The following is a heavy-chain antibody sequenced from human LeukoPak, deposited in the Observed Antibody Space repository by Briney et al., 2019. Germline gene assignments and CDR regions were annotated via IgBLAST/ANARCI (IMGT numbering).Heavy chain of an antibody. D-gene: IGHD4-23*01. CDR3: ARAGGGYFDY. Sequence: GGSLRLSCAVSGFTFSNYWMSWVRQVPGMGLELVANIKEDGSETYYVDSVKGRFTISRDNARNSVYLQMDRLRAGGTAVYYCARAGGGYFDYWGQGTLVTVSS. CDR2: IKEDGSET. V-gene: IGHV3-7*03. J-gene: IGHJ4*02. CDR1: GFTFSNYW.